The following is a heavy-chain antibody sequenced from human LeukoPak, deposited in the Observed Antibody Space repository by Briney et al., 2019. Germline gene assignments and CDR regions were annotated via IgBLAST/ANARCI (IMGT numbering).Heavy chain of an antibody. J-gene: IGHJ4*02. CDR2: ISYDGSNK. D-gene: IGHD3-9*01. V-gene: IGHV3-30*04. CDR3: ARDSTYYDILTGLDGPDY. Sequence: PGGSLRLSCAASGFTFSSYAMHWVRQAPGKGLEWVAVISYDGSNKYYADSVKGRSTISRDNSKNTLYLQMNSLRAEDTAVYYCARDSTYYDILTGLDGPDYWGQGTLVTVSS. CDR1: GFTFSSYA.